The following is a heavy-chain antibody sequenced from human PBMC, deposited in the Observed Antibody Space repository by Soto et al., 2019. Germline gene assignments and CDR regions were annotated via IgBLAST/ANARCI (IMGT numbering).Heavy chain of an antibody. CDR1: GDTFTKYA. CDR2: LIPVFGTT. Sequence: QVQLVQSGAEVRKPGSSVKVSCKASGDTFTKYAISWVRQAPGQGLEWVGGLIPVFGTTNNAQKFRDRVTIPADDSTSTVYRELSSRRSEDTAVYYWARPSGGRIRYLEPFDYWGQGTQITVS. D-gene: IGHD3-3*01. J-gene: IGHJ4*02. V-gene: IGHV1-69*01. CDR3: ARPSGGRIRYLEPFDY.